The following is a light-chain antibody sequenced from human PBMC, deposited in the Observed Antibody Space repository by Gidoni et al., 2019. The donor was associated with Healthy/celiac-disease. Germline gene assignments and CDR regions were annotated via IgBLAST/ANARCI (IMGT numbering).Light chain of an antibody. CDR3: QQLNSYPLT. J-gene: IGKJ4*01. V-gene: IGKV1-9*01. Sequence: DIQLTQSPSFLSASVGDRVTITCQASQGISSYLAWYQQKPGKAPKLLIYAASTLQSGVPSRFSGSGSGTEFTLTISSLQPEDFATYYCQQLNSYPLTFXGXTKVEIK. CDR1: QGISSY. CDR2: AAS.